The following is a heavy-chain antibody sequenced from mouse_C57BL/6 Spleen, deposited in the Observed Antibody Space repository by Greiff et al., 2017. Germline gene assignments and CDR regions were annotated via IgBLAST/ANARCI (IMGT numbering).Heavy chain of an antibody. CDR3: ARSGYGYWYFDV. CDR2: INPSNGGT. D-gene: IGHD2-2*01. J-gene: IGHJ1*03. Sequence: PGQGLEWIGNINPSNGGTNYNEKFKSKATLTVDKSSSTAYMQLSSLTSEDSAVYYCARSGYGYWYFDVWGTGTTVTVSS. V-gene: IGHV1-53*01.